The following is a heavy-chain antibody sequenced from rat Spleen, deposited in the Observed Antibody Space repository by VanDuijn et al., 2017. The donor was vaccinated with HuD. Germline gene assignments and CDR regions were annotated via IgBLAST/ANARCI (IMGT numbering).Heavy chain of an antibody. CDR3: IRDAEYNKYGDWFAY. CDR1: GFSLNNYG. J-gene: IGHJ3*01. CDR2: IWGNGNT. V-gene: IGHV2-13*01. D-gene: IGHD1-10*01. Sequence: QVQLKESGPGLVQPSQTLSLTCTVSGFSLNNYGVIWVRQPPGEGLEWMGRIWGNGNTKYNSALKSRLSISRDTSKSQVFLKMNSLQIDDTGTYYCIRDAEYNKYGDWFAYWGQGTLVTVSS.